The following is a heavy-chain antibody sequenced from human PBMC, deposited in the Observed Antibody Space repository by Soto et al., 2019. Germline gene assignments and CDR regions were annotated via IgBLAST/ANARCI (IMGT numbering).Heavy chain of an antibody. V-gene: IGHV1-69*13. CDR1: GGTFSSYA. CDR2: IIPIFGTA. Sequence: SVKVSCKASGGTFSSYAISWVRQAPGQGLEWMGGIIPIFGTANYAQKFQGRVTITADESTSTAYMELSSLRSEDTAVYYCASGGRGYYYDSSGYYPRLDYWGQGTLVTVSS. CDR3: ASGGRGYYYDSSGYYPRLDY. J-gene: IGHJ4*02. D-gene: IGHD3-22*01.